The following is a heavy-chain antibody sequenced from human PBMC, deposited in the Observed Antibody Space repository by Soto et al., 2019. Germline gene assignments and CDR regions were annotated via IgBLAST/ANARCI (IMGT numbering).Heavy chain of an antibody. CDR2: IWYDGSNK. D-gene: IGHD2-8*01. J-gene: IGHJ4*02. CDR3: ARGCNNGVCSFDY. V-gene: IGHV3-33*01. Sequence: QVQLVESGGGVVQPGRSLRLSCAASGFTFSSYGMHWVRQAPGKGLEWVAVIWYDGSNKYYADSVKGRFTISRDNSKNTLYLQMNSLRAEDTAVYYCARGCNNGVCSFDYWGQGTLVTVSS. CDR1: GFTFSSYG.